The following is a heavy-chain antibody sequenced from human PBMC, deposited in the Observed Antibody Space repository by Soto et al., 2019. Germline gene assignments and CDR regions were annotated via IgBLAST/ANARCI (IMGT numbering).Heavy chain of an antibody. Sequence: ASVKVSCKVSGYTLTELSMHWVRQAPGKGLEWMGGFDPEDGETIYAQKFQGRVTMTEDTSTDTAYMELSSLRSEDTAVYYCATDAKYSSGWYVSLYSRWGQGTLVTVSS. D-gene: IGHD6-19*01. V-gene: IGHV1-24*01. CDR2: FDPEDGET. CDR3: ATDAKYSSGWYVSLYSR. J-gene: IGHJ4*02. CDR1: GYTLTELS.